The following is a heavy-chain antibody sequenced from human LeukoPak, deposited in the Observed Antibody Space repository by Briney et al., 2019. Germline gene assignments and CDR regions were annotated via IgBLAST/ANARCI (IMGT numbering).Heavy chain of an antibody. V-gene: IGHV4-59*01. CDR1: GGSISSYY. CDR2: IYDSGST. CDR3: ARGGNYWPQWWFDP. J-gene: IGHJ5*02. D-gene: IGHD1-26*01. Sequence: PSETLSLTCTVSGGSISSYYWSWIRQPPGKGLEWIGYIYDSGSTNYNPSLKSRVTMSLDASKNQFSLELNSVTPADTAVYYCARGGNYWPQWWFDPWGRGTLVSVSS.